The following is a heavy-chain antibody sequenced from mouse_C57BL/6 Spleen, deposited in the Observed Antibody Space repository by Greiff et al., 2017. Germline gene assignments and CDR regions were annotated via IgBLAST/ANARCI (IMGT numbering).Heavy chain of an antibody. CDR1: GFNIKDYY. CDR3: ASSYGSSYDAMDY. V-gene: IGHV14-2*01. Sequence: EVQLQQSGAELVKPGASVKLSCKASGFNIKDYYMNWVKQRTEQGLEWIGRIDPEDGETKYAQKFQGKATLTADTSSNTAYLQLISLTSEATAVYYCASSYGSSYDAMDYWGHGTSVTVSS. D-gene: IGHD1-1*01. CDR2: IDPEDGET. J-gene: IGHJ4*01.